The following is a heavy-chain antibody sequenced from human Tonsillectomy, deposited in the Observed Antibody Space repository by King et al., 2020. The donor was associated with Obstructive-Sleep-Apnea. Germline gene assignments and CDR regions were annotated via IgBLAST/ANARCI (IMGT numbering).Heavy chain of an antibody. CDR3: SRLGRIGEASVNDC. V-gene: IGHV1-2*06. Sequence: IHWVRQAPGQGLEWLGRINPNSGCTNYPQKFQDRVTVTRDTSISTAYIELSRLSSDDTAVYFCSRLGRIGEASVNDCWGQGTLVTVSS. CDR2: INPNSGCT. D-gene: IGHD5/OR15-5a*01. J-gene: IGHJ4*02.